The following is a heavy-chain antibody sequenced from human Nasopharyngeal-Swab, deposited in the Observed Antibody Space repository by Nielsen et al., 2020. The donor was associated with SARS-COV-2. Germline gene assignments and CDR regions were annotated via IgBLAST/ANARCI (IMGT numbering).Heavy chain of an antibody. Sequence: SETLSLTCTVSGGSISSSSYYWGWIRQPPGKGLEWIGSIYYSGSTYYNPSLKSRVTISVDTSKNQFSLKLSSVTAADTAVYYCARQSGIQLWFPGWFDPWGQGTLVTVSS. J-gene: IGHJ5*02. D-gene: IGHD5-18*01. CDR2: IYYSGST. CDR3: ARQSGIQLWFPGWFDP. CDR1: GGSISSSSYY. V-gene: IGHV4-39*01.